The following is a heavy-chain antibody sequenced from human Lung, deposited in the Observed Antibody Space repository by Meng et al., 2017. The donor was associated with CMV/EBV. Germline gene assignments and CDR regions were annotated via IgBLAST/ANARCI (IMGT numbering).Heavy chain of an antibody. CDR2: FVNNVDI. CDR1: GYSFTHHG. J-gene: IGHJ4*02. V-gene: IGHV1-18*04. D-gene: IGHD3-10*01. CDR3: ARGTPGRSYSDY. Sequence: QGQLVQSGVEVKKPGASVKVSCKASGYSFTHHGITWVRQAPGQGLEWMGWFVNNVDIYSAQKFQGRVTMTTDTHTSTAFMELRSLRSDDTAVYYCARGTPGRSYSDYWGQGTLVTVSS.